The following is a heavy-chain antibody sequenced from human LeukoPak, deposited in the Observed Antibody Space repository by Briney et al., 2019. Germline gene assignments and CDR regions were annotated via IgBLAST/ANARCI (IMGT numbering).Heavy chain of an antibody. CDR1: GGSISGYY. D-gene: IGHD6-19*01. V-gene: IGHV4-59*08. J-gene: IGHJ4*02. Sequence: SETLSLTCTVSGGSISGYYWSWIRQPPGKGLYWIAYIYYSGSNNHNPSLKSRVTISVDTSKNQFSLKLSSVTATDTAVYYCARHRDYGNGWFGFDYWGQGTLVTVSS. CDR2: IYYSGSN. CDR3: ARHRDYGNGWFGFDY.